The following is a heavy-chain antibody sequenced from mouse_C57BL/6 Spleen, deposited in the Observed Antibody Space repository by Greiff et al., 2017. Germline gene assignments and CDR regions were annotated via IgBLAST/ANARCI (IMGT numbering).Heavy chain of an antibody. CDR3: SRREKDDYFDY. V-gene: IGHV1-50*01. CDR1: GYTFTSYW. Sequence: VQLQQPGAELVKPGASVKLSCKASGYTFTSYWMQWVKQRPGQGLEWIGEIDPSDSYTNYNQKFKGKATLTVDTSSSTAYMQLSSLTSEDSAVYYCSRREKDDYFDYWGQGTTLTVSS. CDR2: IDPSDSYT. J-gene: IGHJ2*01.